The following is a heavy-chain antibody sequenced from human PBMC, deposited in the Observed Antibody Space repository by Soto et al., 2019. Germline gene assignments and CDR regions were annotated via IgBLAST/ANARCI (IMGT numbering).Heavy chain of an antibody. CDR2: IWYDGSNK. CDR1: GFTLSSYG. CDR3: ASEYCSGGSCYYYGMDV. D-gene: IGHD2-15*01. V-gene: IGHV3-33*01. J-gene: IGHJ6*02. Sequence: QVQLVEFGGGVVQPGRSLRLSCAASGFTLSSYGMHWVRQAPGKGLEWVAVIWYDGSNKYYADSVKGRFTISRDNSKNTLYLQMNSLRAEDTAVYYCASEYCSGGSCYYYGMDVWGQGTTVTVSS.